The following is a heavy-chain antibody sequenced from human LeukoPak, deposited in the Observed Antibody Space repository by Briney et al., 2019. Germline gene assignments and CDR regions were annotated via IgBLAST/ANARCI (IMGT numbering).Heavy chain of an antibody. CDR3: AREPDITLLRGVSIKFDS. CDR2: ISSSANFL. CDR1: GFSLTSYT. J-gene: IGHJ4*02. V-gene: IGHV3-21*01. Sequence: GGSLRLSCAASGFSLTSYTMNWVRQAPGKGLEWVSSISSSANFLFYAESVKGRFTISRDNAKNSLYLQMNSLRDEDTAVYFCAREPDITLLRGVSIKFDSWGQGALVTVSS. D-gene: IGHD3-10*01.